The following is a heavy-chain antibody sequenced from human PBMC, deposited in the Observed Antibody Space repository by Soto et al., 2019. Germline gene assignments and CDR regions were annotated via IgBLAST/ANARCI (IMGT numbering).Heavy chain of an antibody. CDR1: GFTFSSYG. CDR2: ISYDGSNK. Sequence: QVQLVESGGGVVQPGRSLRLSCAASGFTFSSYGMHWVRQAPGKGLEWVAVISYDGSNKYYADSVKGRFTISRYNYKNSLYLQMNSLTAENTAVYYCAKDGGAVAGTRQGGGPDYWGQGTLVTVSS. V-gene: IGHV3-30*18. CDR3: AKDGGAVAGTRQGGGPDY. D-gene: IGHD6-19*01. J-gene: IGHJ4*02.